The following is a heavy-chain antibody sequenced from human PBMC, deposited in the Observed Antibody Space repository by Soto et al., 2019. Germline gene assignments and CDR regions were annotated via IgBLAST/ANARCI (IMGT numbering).Heavy chain of an antibody. J-gene: IGHJ6*02. CDR2: INPSGGRI. CDR3: ARDGPPTTTGVGPSYTMDV. V-gene: IGHV1-46*01. D-gene: IGHD3-3*01. Sequence: QMQLVQSGAEVKKPGASVKVSCKASGYTFTSYQMHWVRQAPGQGLEWMGIINPSGGRITYAPRFQGRVRMTRDTSTNTVYMELRGLRSEDTAVYYCARDGPPTTTGVGPSYTMDVWGQGTTVTVS. CDR1: GYTFTSYQ.